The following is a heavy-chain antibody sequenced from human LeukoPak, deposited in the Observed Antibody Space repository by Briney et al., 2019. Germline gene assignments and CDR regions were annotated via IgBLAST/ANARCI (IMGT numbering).Heavy chain of an antibody. D-gene: IGHD3-9*01. CDR3: ARARAVRYFDPSYYYMDV. CDR1: GFTFSSYE. Sequence: GGSLRLSCAASGFTFSSYEMNWVRQAPGKGLEWVSYISSSGSTIYYADSVKGRFTISRDNAKNSLYLQMNSLRAEDTAVYYCARARAVRYFDPSYYYMDVWGKGTTVTISS. CDR2: ISSSGSTI. J-gene: IGHJ6*03. V-gene: IGHV3-48*03.